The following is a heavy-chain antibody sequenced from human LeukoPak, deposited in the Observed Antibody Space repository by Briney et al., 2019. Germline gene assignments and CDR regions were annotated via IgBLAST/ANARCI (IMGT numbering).Heavy chain of an antibody. CDR3: ASEPTWTKPDHDAFDI. J-gene: IGHJ3*02. V-gene: IGHV3-23*01. Sequence: GGSLRLPCAASGFTFSSYAMSWVRQAPGKGLEWVSAISGSGGSTYYADSVKGRFTISRDNSKNTLYLQMNSLRAEDTAVYYCASEPTWTKPDHDAFDIWGQGTMVTVSS. CDR2: ISGSGGST. D-gene: IGHD3/OR15-3a*01. CDR1: GFTFSSYA.